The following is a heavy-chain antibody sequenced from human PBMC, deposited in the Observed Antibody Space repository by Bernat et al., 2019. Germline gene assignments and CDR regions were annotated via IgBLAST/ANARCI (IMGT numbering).Heavy chain of an antibody. Sequence: QLQLQESGPGLVKPSETLSLTCTVPGCSISSSSYYWGWIRQPPGKGLEWIGSIYYSGSTYYKPPLKSRVTISVDTSKNQFSLKLSSVTVADTAVYCCASGTAAGREYYFDYWGQGTLVTVSS. CDR2: IYYSGST. CDR1: GCSISSSSYY. J-gene: IGHJ4*02. CDR3: ASGTAAGREYYFDY. D-gene: IGHD6-13*01. V-gene: IGHV4-39*01.